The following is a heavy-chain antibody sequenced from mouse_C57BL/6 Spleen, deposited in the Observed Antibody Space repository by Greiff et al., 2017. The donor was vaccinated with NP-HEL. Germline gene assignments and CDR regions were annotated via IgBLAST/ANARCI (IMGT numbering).Heavy chain of an antibody. Sequence: EVQLQQSGPELVKPGASVKISCKASGYTFTDYYMNWVKQSHGKSLEWIGDINPNNGGTSYNQKFKGKATLTVDKSSSTAYMELRSLTSEDSAVYYCARAPKGYAMDYWGQGTSVTVSS. J-gene: IGHJ4*01. CDR3: ARAPKGYAMDY. CDR2: INPNNGGT. V-gene: IGHV1-26*01. CDR1: GYTFTDYY.